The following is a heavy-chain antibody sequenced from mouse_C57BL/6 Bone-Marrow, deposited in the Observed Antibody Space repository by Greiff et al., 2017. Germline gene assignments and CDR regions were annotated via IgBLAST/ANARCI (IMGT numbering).Heavy chain of an antibody. J-gene: IGHJ2*01. Sequence: QVQLQQPGAELVKPGASVKLSCKASGYTFTSYWMHWVKQRPGQGLEWIGMIHPNSGSTNYNEKFKSKATLTVDKSSSTAYMQLSSLTAEDSAVYYCAVFYGSSPFDYWGQGTTLTVSS. CDR2: IHPNSGST. V-gene: IGHV1-64*01. CDR1: GYTFTSYW. D-gene: IGHD1-1*01. CDR3: AVFYGSSPFDY.